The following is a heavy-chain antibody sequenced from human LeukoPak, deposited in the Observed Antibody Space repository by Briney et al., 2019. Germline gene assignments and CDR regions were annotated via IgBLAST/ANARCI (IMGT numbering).Heavy chain of an antibody. V-gene: IGHV3-53*01. Sequence: PGGSLRLSCAASGFTVSSNYMSWVRQAPGKGLEWVSVIYSGGSTYYADSVKGRFTTSRDNSKNTLYLQMNSLRAEDTAVYYCARAPLHYYGMDVWGQGTTVTVSS. CDR3: ARAPLHYYGMDV. CDR2: IYSGGST. J-gene: IGHJ6*02. CDR1: GFTVSSNY.